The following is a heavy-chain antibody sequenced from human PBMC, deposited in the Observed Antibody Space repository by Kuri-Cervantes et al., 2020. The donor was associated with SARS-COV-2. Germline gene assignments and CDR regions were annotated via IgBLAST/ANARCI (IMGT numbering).Heavy chain of an antibody. Sequence: GESLKISCAASGFTFSSYAMHWVRQAPGKGLEWVAVISYDGSNKYYADSVKGRFTISRDNSKNTLYLQMNSLRAEDTAVYYCARENLPSYSYYYYAMDVWGQGTTVTVSS. D-gene: IGHD4-11*01. CDR3: ARENLPSYSYYYYAMDV. CDR2: ISYDGSNK. V-gene: IGHV3-30*01. J-gene: IGHJ6*02. CDR1: GFTFSSYA.